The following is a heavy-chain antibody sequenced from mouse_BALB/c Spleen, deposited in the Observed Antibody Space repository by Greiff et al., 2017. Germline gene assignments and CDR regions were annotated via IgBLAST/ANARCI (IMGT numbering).Heavy chain of an antibody. V-gene: IGHV1-15*01. J-gene: IGHJ4*01. Sequence: VQLQQSGAELVRPGASVTLSCTASGYTFTDYEMHWVKQTPVHGLEWIGAIDPETGGTAYNQKFKGKATLTADKSSSTAYMELRSLTSEDSAVYYCTRSGYYAMDYWGQGTSVTVSS. CDR1: GYTFTDYE. CDR2: IDPETGGT. D-gene: IGHD3-1*01. CDR3: TRSGYYAMDY.